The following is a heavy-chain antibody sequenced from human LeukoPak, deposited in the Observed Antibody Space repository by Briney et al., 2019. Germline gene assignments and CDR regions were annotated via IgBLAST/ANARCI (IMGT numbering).Heavy chain of an antibody. D-gene: IGHD6-13*01. V-gene: IGHV3-21*01. CDR1: GFTFSSYG. Sequence: GGSLRLSCAASGFTFSSYGTSWVRQAPGKGLEWVSSISTSSSYIYYADSMKGRFTISRDNAKNSLYLQMNSLRAEDTAVYYCARVKWLSAAGTEGNFDYWGQGTLVTVSS. J-gene: IGHJ4*02. CDR3: ARVKWLSAAGTEGNFDY. CDR2: ISTSSSYI.